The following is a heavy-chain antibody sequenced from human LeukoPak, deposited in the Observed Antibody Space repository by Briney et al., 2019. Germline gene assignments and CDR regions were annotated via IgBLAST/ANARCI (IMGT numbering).Heavy chain of an antibody. CDR2: LNPSGGSS. Sequence: GASGKVSCKASGYIFTTYYPHWVRQAPGQGLEWMGILNPSGGSSSYAQKFQGRVTMTRDTSTSTVYMELSSLRSEDTAVYFCARENIAAAGFDYWGQGTLVTVSS. CDR3: ARENIAAAGFDY. D-gene: IGHD6-13*01. CDR1: GYIFTTYY. V-gene: IGHV1-46*01. J-gene: IGHJ4*02.